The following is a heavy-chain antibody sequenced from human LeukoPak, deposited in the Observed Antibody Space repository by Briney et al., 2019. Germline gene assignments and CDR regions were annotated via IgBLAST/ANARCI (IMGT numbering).Heavy chain of an antibody. CDR2: ISSSGSTI. CDR1: GFTFSSYE. CDR3: ARDHDPITAADPNWFDP. Sequence: GGSLRLSCAASGFTFSSYEMNWVRQAPGKGLEWVSYISSSGSTIYYADSVKGRFTISRDNAKNSLYLQMNSLRAEDTAVYYCARDHDPITAADPNWFDPWGQGTLVTVSS. J-gene: IGHJ5*02. D-gene: IGHD6-13*01. V-gene: IGHV3-48*03.